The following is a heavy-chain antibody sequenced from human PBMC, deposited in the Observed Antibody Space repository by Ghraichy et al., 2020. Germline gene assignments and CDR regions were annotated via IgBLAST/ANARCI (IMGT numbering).Heavy chain of an antibody. CDR3: ATIATSGTMVNFAY. CDR2: INPNSGGT. CDR1: GYTFSGYY. D-gene: IGHD1-1*01. J-gene: IGHJ4*02. V-gene: IGHV1-2*02. Sequence: ASVKVSCKASGYTFSGYYMNWVRQAPGQGLEWMGWINPNSGGTDYAQKFQGRVTLTRDTSISAVYMELSSLTSDDTAVYYCATIATSGTMVNFAYWGQGTLVAVSS.